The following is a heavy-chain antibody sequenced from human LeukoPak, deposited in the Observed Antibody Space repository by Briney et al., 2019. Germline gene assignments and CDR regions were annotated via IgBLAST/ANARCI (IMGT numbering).Heavy chain of an antibody. CDR1: GYTFTSYA. V-gene: IGHV1-3*01. Sequence: ASVKVSCKASGYTFTSYAMHWVRQAPGQRLEWMGWINAGNGNTKYLQKFQGRVTVTRDTSASTAYMELSSLRSEDTAVYYCARYGGKIVVVPAAMPAVGWFDPWGQGTLVTVSS. CDR3: ARYGGKIVVVPAAMPAVGWFDP. J-gene: IGHJ5*02. D-gene: IGHD2-2*01. CDR2: INAGNGNT.